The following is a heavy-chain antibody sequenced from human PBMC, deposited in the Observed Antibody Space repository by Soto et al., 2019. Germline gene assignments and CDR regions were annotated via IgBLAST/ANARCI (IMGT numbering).Heavy chain of an antibody. V-gene: IGHV3-21*01. D-gene: IGHD6-6*01. J-gene: IGHJ4*02. Sequence: GGSLRLSCAASGFTFSSYSMNWVRQAPGKGLEWVSAISSSSSYIYYADSVKGRFTISRDNAKNSLYLQMNSLRAEDTAVYYCARAAWAASQISHFDXWGQGTLVTVSX. CDR2: ISSSSSYI. CDR1: GFTFSSYS. CDR3: ARAAWAASQISHFDX.